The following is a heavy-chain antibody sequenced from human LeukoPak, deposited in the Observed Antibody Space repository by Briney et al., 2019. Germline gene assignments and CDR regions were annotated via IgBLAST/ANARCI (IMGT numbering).Heavy chain of an antibody. V-gene: IGHV4-38-2*02. J-gene: IGHJ3*02. CDR2: IYHSGST. D-gene: IGHD1-1*01. Sequence: SETLSLTCAVSGYSISSGYYWGWIRQPPGKGLEWIGSIYHSGSTNYNPSLKSRVTISVDTSKNQFSLKLSSVTAADTAVYYCARDTLEADDAFDIWGQGTMVTVSS. CDR3: ARDTLEADDAFDI. CDR1: GYSISSGYY.